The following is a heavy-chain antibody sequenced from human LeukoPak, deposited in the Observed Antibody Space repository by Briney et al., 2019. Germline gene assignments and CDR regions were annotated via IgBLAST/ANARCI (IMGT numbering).Heavy chain of an antibody. D-gene: IGHD6-13*01. J-gene: IGHJ4*02. CDR3: ARFISSSWYFDY. CDR2: ISSSSSYI. CDR1: GFTFSIYN. Sequence: PGGSLRLAWAASGFTFSIYNMNWVRQAPGKGLDWVSSISSSSSYIYYADSVNGRFTISRDNAENSLYLQMNSLRVEDTAVYSCARFISSSWYFDYWGQGTLVTVSS. V-gene: IGHV3-21*01.